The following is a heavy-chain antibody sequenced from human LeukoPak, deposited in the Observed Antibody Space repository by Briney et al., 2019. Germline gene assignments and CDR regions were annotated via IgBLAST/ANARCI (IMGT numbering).Heavy chain of an antibody. J-gene: IGHJ3*02. D-gene: IGHD1-26*01. CDR2: ISDSGGST. CDR3: AREVGTPQAFDI. Sequence: GGSLRLSCAASGFTFNKYAMSWVRQAPGKGLEWVSGISDSGGSTYYADSVKGWFIISRDNSKNTLYLQMNSLRAEDTALYYCAREVGTPQAFDIWGQGTMVTVSS. V-gene: IGHV3-23*01. CDR1: GFTFNKYA.